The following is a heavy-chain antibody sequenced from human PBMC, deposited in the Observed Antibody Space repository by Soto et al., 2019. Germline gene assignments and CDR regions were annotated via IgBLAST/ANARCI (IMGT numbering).Heavy chain of an antibody. CDR1: GGSISSSSYY. J-gene: IGHJ3*02. Sequence: QLQLQESGPGLVKPSETLSLTCTVSGGSISSSSYYWGWIRQPPGKGLEWIGSIYYSGSTYYNPSLKSRVTISVDTSKNQFSLKLSSVTAADTAVYYCARYNDFGVVIWGDAFDIWGQGTMVTVSS. CDR2: IYYSGST. CDR3: ARYNDFGVVIWGDAFDI. D-gene: IGHD3-3*01. V-gene: IGHV4-39*01.